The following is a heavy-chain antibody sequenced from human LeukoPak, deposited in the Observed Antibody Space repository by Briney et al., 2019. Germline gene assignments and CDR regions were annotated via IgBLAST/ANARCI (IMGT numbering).Heavy chain of an antibody. CDR3: AREGFLEWLPFY. J-gene: IGHJ4*02. CDR1: GFTFSSYS. V-gene: IGHV3-21*01. Sequence: GGSLRLSCAASGFTFSSYSMNWVRQAPGKGLEWVSSISSSSSYIYYADSVKGRFTISRDNAKNSLYLQMNSLRAEDTAVYYCAREGFLEWLPFYWGQGTLVTVSS. CDR2: ISSSSSYI. D-gene: IGHD3-3*01.